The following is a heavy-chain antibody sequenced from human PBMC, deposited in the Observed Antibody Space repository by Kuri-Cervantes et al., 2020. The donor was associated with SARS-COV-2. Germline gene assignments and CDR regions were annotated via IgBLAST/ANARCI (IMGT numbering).Heavy chain of an antibody. D-gene: IGHD6-13*01. Sequence: CTASGGSISSSNYYWGWIRQPPGKGLEWIGSIYYSGSTHYNPSLKSRVSISVDTSRNQFSLKVSSVTAADTAVYYCATNPYSSSWYPPPPDYWGQGTLVTVSS. J-gene: IGHJ4*02. CDR2: IYYSGST. CDR1: GGSISSSNYY. CDR3: ATNPYSSSWYPPPPDY. V-gene: IGHV4-39*01.